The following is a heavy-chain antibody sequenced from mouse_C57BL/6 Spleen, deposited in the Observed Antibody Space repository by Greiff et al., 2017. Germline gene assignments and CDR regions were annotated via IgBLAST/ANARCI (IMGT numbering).Heavy chain of an antibody. J-gene: IGHJ2*01. V-gene: IGHV14-2*01. CDR2: IDPEDGAT. CDR3: DKSEAAQDC. Sequence: VQLQQSGAELVKPGASVKLSCTASGFNIKDYYMHWVKQRTEQGLEWIGRIDPEDGATKYAPKFQGKATLTADTSSNTAYLQLSSLTSEDTADYYCDKSEAAQDCWSQGTTLTVSS. CDR1: GFNIKDYY.